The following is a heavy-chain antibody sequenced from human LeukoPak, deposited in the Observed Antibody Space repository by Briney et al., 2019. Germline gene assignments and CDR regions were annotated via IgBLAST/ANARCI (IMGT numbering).Heavy chain of an antibody. CDR3: AREEYQLLVGYYFDY. V-gene: IGHV1-2*02. CDR2: INPNSGGT. CDR1: GYTFTGYY. Sequence: ASVKVSCKASGYTFTGYYMHWVRQAPGQGLEWMGWINPNSGGTNYAQKFQGRVTMTRDTSISTAYMELSRLRSDDTAVYYCAREEYQLLVGYYFDYWGQGTLVTVSS. J-gene: IGHJ4*02. D-gene: IGHD2-2*01.